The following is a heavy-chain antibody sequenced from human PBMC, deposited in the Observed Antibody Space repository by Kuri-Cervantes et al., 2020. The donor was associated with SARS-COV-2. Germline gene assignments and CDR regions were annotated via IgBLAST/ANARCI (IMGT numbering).Heavy chain of an antibody. V-gene: IGHV1-46*01. Sequence: ASVKVSCKASGYTFTSCYMHWVRQAPGQGLEWMGIINPSGGSTSYAQKFQGRVTMIRDTSTSTVYMELSSLRSEDTAVYYCASAGSSWRYYFDYWGQGTLVTVSS. CDR2: INPSGGST. CDR1: GYTFTSCY. J-gene: IGHJ4*02. CDR3: ASAGSSWRYYFDY. D-gene: IGHD6-13*01.